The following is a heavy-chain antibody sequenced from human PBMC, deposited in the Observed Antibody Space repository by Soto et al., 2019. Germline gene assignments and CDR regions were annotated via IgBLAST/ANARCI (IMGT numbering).Heavy chain of an antibody. CDR1: GGSISSGGYY. CDR2: IYYSGST. D-gene: IGHD6-6*01. CDR3: ARGESIAARPWFVYYYYYGMDV. Sequence: QVQLQESGPGLVKPSQTLSLTCTVSGGSISSGGYYWSWIRHHPGKGLEWIGYIYYSGSTYYNPSLKSRVTISVETSKNQFSLKLSSVTAADTAVYYCARGESIAARPWFVYYYYYGMDVWGQGTTVTVSS. V-gene: IGHV4-31*03. J-gene: IGHJ6*02.